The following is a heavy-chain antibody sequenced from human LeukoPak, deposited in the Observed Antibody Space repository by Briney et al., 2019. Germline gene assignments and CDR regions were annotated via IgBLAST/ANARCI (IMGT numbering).Heavy chain of an antibody. CDR3: ARDYSSSWYYFDY. V-gene: IGHV4-39*07. CDR2: IYYSGST. CDR1: GGSISSSSYY. J-gene: IGHJ4*02. D-gene: IGHD6-13*01. Sequence: SETLSLTCTVSGGSISSSSYYWGWIRQPPGTGLEWIGSIYYSGSTYYNPSLKSRVTMSVDTSKNQFSLKLSSVTAADTAVYYCARDYSSSWYYFDYWGQGTLVTVSS.